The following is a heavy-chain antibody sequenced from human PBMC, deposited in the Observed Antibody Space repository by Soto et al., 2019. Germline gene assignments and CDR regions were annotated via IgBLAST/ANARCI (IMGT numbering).Heavy chain of an antibody. D-gene: IGHD5-12*01. V-gene: IGHV3-30-3*01. CDR2: ISYDGSNK. CDR1: GFTFSSYA. CDR3: ARGRPFYSGYDYWYDY. Sequence: LRLSCAASGFTFSSYAMHWVRQAPGKGLEWVAVISYDGSNKYYADSVKGRFTISRDNSKNTLYLQMNSLRAEDTAVYYCARGRPFYSGYDYWYDYWGQGTLVTVSS. J-gene: IGHJ4*02.